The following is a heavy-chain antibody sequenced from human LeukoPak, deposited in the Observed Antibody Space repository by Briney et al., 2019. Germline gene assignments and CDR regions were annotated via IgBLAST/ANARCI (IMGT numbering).Heavy chain of an antibody. J-gene: IGHJ3*02. V-gene: IGHV1-2*02. D-gene: IGHD6-13*01. Sequence: ASVKVSCKASGYTFTGYYMHWVRQAPGQGLEWMGWINPNSGGTNYAQKFQGRVTMARDTSISTAYMELSRLRSDDTAVYYCARGSSSLDAFDIWGQGTMVTVSS. CDR1: GYTFTGYY. CDR2: INPNSGGT. CDR3: ARGSSSLDAFDI.